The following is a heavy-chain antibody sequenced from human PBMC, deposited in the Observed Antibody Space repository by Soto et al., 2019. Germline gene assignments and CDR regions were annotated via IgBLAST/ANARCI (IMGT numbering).Heavy chain of an antibody. Sequence: AGGSLRLSCAASGFTFSSYGMHWVRQAPGKGLEWVAVISYDGSNKYYADSVKGRFTISRDNSKNTLYLQMNSLRAEDTAVYYCAKDYGFRITWYFDLWGRGTLVTVSS. J-gene: IGHJ2*01. D-gene: IGHD3-10*01. V-gene: IGHV3-30*18. CDR2: ISYDGSNK. CDR3: AKDYGFRITWYFDL. CDR1: GFTFSSYG.